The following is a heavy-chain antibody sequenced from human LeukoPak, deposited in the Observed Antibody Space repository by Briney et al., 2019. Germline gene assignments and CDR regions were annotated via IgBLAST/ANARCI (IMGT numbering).Heavy chain of an antibody. CDR1: GGSISSSSYY. Sequence: PSETLSLTCTVSGGSISSSSYYWGWIRQPPGKGLEWIGSIYYSGSTYYNPSLKSRVTISVDTSKNKFSLKLSSVTAADTAVYYCARHRNVYDYGDYQVIDYWGQGTLVTVSS. CDR3: ARHRNVYDYGDYQVIDY. D-gene: IGHD4-17*01. V-gene: IGHV4-39*01. J-gene: IGHJ4*02. CDR2: IYYSGST.